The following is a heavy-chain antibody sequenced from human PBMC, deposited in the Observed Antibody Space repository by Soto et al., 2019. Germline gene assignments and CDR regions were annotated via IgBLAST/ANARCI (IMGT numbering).Heavy chain of an antibody. D-gene: IGHD2-2*01. Sequence: ASVKVSCKASGYTFTGYYMHWVRQAPGQGLEWMGWINPNSGGTNYAQKFQGWVTMTRDTSISTAYMELSRLRSDDTAVYYCARENCSSTSCTTNYYYYGMHVWGQGTTVNVSS. CDR1: GYTFTGYY. V-gene: IGHV1-2*04. CDR3: ARENCSSTSCTTNYYYYGMHV. CDR2: INPNSGGT. J-gene: IGHJ6*01.